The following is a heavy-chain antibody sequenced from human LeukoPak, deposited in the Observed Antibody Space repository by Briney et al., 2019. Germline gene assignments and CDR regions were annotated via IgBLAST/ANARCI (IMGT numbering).Heavy chain of an antibody. Sequence: KPSETLSLTCAVYGGSFSGYYWSWIRQPPGKGLERIGEINHSGSTNYNPSLKSRVTISVDTSKNQFSLKLSSVTAADTAVYYCARVAAAGTEIDYWGQGTLVTVSS. CDR2: INHSGST. CDR1: GGSFSGYY. J-gene: IGHJ4*02. D-gene: IGHD6-13*01. V-gene: IGHV4-34*01. CDR3: ARVAAAGTEIDY.